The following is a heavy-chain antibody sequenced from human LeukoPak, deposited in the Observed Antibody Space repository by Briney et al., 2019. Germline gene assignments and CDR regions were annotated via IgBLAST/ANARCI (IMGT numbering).Heavy chain of an antibody. J-gene: IGHJ4*02. D-gene: IGHD3-16*02. Sequence: PGGSLRLSCAASGFTFSSYAMSWVRQAPGKGLKWVSTINDNGAGTYYADSVKGRSTISRDNSYNTVSLQMNSLRAEDTAVYFCAKDFSTDDYLWGSYRAFDYWGQGTLVTVSS. CDR1: GFTFSSYA. CDR2: INDNGAGT. CDR3: AKDFSTDDYLWGSYRAFDY. V-gene: IGHV3-23*01.